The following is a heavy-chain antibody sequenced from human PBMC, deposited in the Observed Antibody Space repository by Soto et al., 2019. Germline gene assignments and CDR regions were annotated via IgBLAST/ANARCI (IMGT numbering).Heavy chain of an antibody. V-gene: IGHV4-59*01. CDR1: RGSINNSW. CDR3: VRVANGCLFDY. CDR2: CRYTETT. Sequence: QVLLQESGPGLVKPSETLSLTCTVSRGSINNSWWSWIRQPPGKRLEWVGSCRYTETTRSNPSLTVRVTMSVYTSNNLFSLKLPSVSATHTAVYYCVRVANGCLFDYWGPGKMVTVSS. D-gene: IGHD2-21*01. J-gene: IGHJ4*01.